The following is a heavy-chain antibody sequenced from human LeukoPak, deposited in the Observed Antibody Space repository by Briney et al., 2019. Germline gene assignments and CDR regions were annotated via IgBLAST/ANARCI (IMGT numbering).Heavy chain of an antibody. J-gene: IGHJ3*02. CDR3: AKEGGYSGYDRGVAFDI. V-gene: IGHV3-23*01. D-gene: IGHD5-12*01. CDR2: ISGSGGST. CDR1: GFTFSSYA. Sequence: GGSLRLSCAASGFTFSSYAMSWVRQAPGKGLEWVSAISGSGGSTYYADSVKGRFTISRDNSKNTLYLQMNSLRVEDTAVYYCAKEGGYSGYDRGVAFDIWGQGTMVTVSS.